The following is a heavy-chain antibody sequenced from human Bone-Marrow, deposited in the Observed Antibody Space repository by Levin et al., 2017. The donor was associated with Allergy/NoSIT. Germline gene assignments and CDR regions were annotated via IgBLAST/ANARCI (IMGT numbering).Heavy chain of an antibody. D-gene: IGHD5-12*01. V-gene: IGHV3-53*01. CDR3: VARSNGMDV. J-gene: IGHJ6*02. CDR2: IYSGGNT. Sequence: LSLTCAASGLTVSNNYMKWVRQAPGKGLEWVSLIYSGGNTFYADSVKGRFIISRDNSKNTLNLRMNSLRVEDTAVYYCVARSNGMDVWGQGTTVTVSS. CDR1: GLTVSNNY.